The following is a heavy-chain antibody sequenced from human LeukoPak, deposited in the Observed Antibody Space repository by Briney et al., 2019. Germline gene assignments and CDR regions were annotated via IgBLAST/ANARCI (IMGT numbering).Heavy chain of an antibody. V-gene: IGHV3-21*01. D-gene: IGHD3-3*01. CDR1: GFTFSSYS. CDR2: ISSSSSYI. J-gene: IGHJ4*02. CDR3: ARATVSYDFWNPQHFFDH. Sequence: GGSLRLSCAASGFTFSSYSMNWVRQAPGKGLEWVSSISSSSSYIYYADSVKGRFTISRDNAKNSLDLQMNSLRAEDTAMYFCARATVSYDFWNPQHFFDHWGRGTLVTVSS.